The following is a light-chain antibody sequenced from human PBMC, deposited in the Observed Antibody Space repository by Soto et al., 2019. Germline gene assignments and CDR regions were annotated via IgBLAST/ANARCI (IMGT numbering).Light chain of an antibody. V-gene: IGLV2-14*01. CDR1: SSDVGGYHS. CDR2: EVS. CDR3: SSYTTSSTRV. Sequence: QSALTQPASVSGSPGQSITNSCTGTSSDVGGYHSVSWYQQHPGIAPKLMIYEVSNRPSGVSNRFSGSKSGNTASLTISGLQAEDEADYYCSSYTTSSTRVFGGETKVTVL. J-gene: IGLJ2*01.